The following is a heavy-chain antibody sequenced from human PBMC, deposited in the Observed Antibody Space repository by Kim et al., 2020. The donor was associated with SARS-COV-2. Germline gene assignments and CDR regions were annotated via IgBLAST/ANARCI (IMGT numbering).Heavy chain of an antibody. D-gene: IGHD6-19*01. CDR2: IDPSDSYT. CDR3: ARSAPEAVAATDWFDP. CDR1: GYIFTNYW. J-gene: IGHJ5*02. V-gene: IGHV5-10-1*01. Sequence: GESLKISCKGSGYIFTNYWISWVRQMPGKGLEWMGRIDPSDSYTNYSPSFQGHVTISGDTSISTAYLQWSSLKASDSAIYYCARSAPEAVAATDWFDPWGQGTLVTVSS.